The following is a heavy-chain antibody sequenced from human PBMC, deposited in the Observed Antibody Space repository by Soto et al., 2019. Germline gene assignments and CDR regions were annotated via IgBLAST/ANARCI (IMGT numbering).Heavy chain of an antibody. D-gene: IGHD1-26*01. Sequence: SETLSSTCTVSGGSISSSSYYWGWIRQPPGKGLEWIGSIYYSGSTYYNPSLKSRVTISVDTSKNQFSLKLSSVTAADTAVYYCGRGGLSLYSGVVAGGRVLDLWGQGTLVIVSS. CDR3: GRGGLSLYSGVVAGGRVLDL. J-gene: IGHJ5*02. V-gene: IGHV4-39*01. CDR2: IYYSGST. CDR1: GGSISSSSYY.